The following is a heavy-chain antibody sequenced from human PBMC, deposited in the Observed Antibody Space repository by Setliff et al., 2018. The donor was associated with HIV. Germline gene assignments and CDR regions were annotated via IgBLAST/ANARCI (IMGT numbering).Heavy chain of an antibody. V-gene: IGHV1-18*01. D-gene: IGHD3-22*01. Sequence: ASVKVSCKASGYTFSSYGISWVRQAPGQGLEWMGWISGYNGNTKYVQKLQGRVTMTTDTSTRTVYMELRSLRHDDTAEYFCARARRDSYDRGRRNHYYIDVWGKGTPVTVSS. J-gene: IGHJ6*03. CDR1: GYTFSSYG. CDR3: ARARRDSYDRGRRNHYYIDV. CDR2: ISGYNGNT.